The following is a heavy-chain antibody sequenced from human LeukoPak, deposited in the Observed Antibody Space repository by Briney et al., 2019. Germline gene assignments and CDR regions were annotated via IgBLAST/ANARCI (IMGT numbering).Heavy chain of an antibody. CDR3: AKDRSRENYYGSGSSPPDY. CDR1: GFTFRSHG. D-gene: IGHD3-10*01. CDR2: IACGGSDK. V-gene: IGHV3-30*18. Sequence: GGSLRLSCAASGFTFRSHGMHWVRQAPGKGLEWVAVIACGGSDKYYADSVKGPFTIARATSKNTLYLQMNSLRAEDTAVYYCAKDRSRENYYGSGSSPPDYWGQGTLVTVSS. J-gene: IGHJ4*02.